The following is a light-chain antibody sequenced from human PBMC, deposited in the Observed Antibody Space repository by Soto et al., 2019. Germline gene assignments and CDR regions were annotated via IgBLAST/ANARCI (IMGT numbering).Light chain of an antibody. CDR2: GAS. J-gene: IGKJ1*01. Sequence: EIGMTQSPATLSVSPGERATLPFRASQSVSSSYLAWYQQKPGQAPRLLIYGASNRATGIPDRFSGSGSGTDFTLTISRLEPEDFAVYYCQQYGSSPRTFGQGTKVDIK. CDR3: QQYGSSPRT. CDR1: QSVSSSY. V-gene: IGKV3-20*01.